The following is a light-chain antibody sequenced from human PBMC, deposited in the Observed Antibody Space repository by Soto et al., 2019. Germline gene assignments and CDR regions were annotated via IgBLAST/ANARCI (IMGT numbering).Light chain of an antibody. CDR1: QTVLSN. CDR2: GAS. J-gene: IGKJ5*01. V-gene: IGKV3-15*01. Sequence: EFVLTQSPGTLSVSPGERATLSCRASQTVLSNVAWYQQKPGQAPRLVTYGASTRATGIPARFTGSGSGTEFTLTISSLQSEDFAVYYCQQYNNWPITFGQGTRLENK. CDR3: QQYNNWPIT.